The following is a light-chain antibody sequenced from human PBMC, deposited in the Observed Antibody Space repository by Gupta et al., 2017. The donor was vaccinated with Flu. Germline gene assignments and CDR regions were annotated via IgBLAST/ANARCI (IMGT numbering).Light chain of an antibody. J-gene: IGLJ2*01. V-gene: IGLV3-9*01. CDR3: QVWDSYTAVI. CDR2: S. Sequence: SNRPSGIPERFSGSNSGNTATLTISGAQAGDAADYYCQVWDSYTAVIFVGGTMVTVL.